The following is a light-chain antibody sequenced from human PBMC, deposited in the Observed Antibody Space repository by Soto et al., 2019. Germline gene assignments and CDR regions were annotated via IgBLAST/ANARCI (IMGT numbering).Light chain of an antibody. J-gene: IGLJ2*01. CDR3: SSYTSSNTLE. CDR1: SSDIGGYNY. CDR2: DVS. Sequence: QSALTQPASVSGSPGQSITISCTGTSSDIGGYNYVSWYQQHPGKAPKLMIYDVSNRPSGVPNRFSGSKSGNTASLTISGLQAEDEADYYCSSYTSSNTLEFGRGTKVTVL. V-gene: IGLV2-14*01.